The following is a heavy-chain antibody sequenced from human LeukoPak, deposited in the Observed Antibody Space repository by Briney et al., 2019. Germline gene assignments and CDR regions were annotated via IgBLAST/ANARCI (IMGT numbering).Heavy chain of an antibody. CDR2: VNSEGSST. J-gene: IGHJ4*02. CDR3: ARDLSASKPSGWYNTFDY. CDR1: GFTFRSYW. D-gene: IGHD6-19*01. V-gene: IGHV3-74*01. Sequence: SGGSLRLSCAASGFTFRSYWMHGVRRAPGKGLVWVSGVNSEGSSTSYAASEKGRFPISRDNANNQLYLQMNSLRAEHTAVYYCARDLSASKPSGWYNTFDYWGQGTLVTVSS.